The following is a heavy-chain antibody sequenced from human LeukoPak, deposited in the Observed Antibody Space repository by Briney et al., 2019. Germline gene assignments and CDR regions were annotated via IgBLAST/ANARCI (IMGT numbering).Heavy chain of an antibody. V-gene: IGHV4-39*01. Sequence: SETLSLTCTVSGGSISSSSYYWGWIRQPPGKGLEWIGSIYYSGSTYYNPSLKSRVTIPVDTSKNQFSLKLSSVTAADTAVYYCARHSSSYDFWSGYPRSGMDVWGQGTTVTVSS. CDR2: IYYSGST. CDR3: ARHSSSYDFWSGYPRSGMDV. J-gene: IGHJ6*02. D-gene: IGHD3-3*01. CDR1: GGSISSSSYY.